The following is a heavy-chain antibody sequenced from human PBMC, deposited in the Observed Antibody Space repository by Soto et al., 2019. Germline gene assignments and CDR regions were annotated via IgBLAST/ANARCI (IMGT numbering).Heavy chain of an antibody. V-gene: IGHV1-46*01. CDR1: GYTFTTCY. D-gene: IGHD3-3*01. CDR3: ARETSVFDH. CDR2: INPGDGST. Sequence: QVQLVQSGAEVKRPGASVSISCTTSGYTFTTCYMHWLRQAPGQGLEWLGFINPGDGSTTYAQRFQDRVTVTRDTSTSTVYMNLTSLTSDDTAIYFCARETSVFDHWGQGTQVTVSS. J-gene: IGHJ5*02.